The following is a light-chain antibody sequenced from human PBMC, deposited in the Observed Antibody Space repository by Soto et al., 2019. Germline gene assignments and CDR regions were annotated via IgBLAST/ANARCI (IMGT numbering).Light chain of an antibody. V-gene: IGLV2-14*03. CDR3: ISYTTISTYV. Sequence: QSVLTQPASVSGSPGQSIAISCTGISSDVDGYNYVSWYQHHPGKAPKLMIYDVSSRPSGVSNRFSGSKSGNTASLTISGLQAEDEADYYCISYTTISTYVFGTGTKVTVL. CDR1: SSDVDGYNY. CDR2: DVS. J-gene: IGLJ1*01.